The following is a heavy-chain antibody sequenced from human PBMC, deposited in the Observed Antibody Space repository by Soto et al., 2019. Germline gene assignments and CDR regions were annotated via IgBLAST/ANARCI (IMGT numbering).Heavy chain of an antibody. J-gene: IGHJ4*02. CDR1: GGTFSSYA. D-gene: IGHD6-19*01. CDR3: ARAGGYSSGWYPPALLDY. CDR2: IIPIFGTA. V-gene: IGHV1-69*13. Sequence: VASVKVSCKASGGTFSSYAISWVRQAPGQGLEWMGGIIPIFGTANYAQKFQGRVTITADESTSTAYMELSSLRSEDTAVYYCARAGGYSSGWYPPALLDYWGQGTLVTVSS.